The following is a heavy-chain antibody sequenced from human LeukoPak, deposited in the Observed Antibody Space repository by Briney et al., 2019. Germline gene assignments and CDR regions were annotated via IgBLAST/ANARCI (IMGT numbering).Heavy chain of an antibody. CDR3: AKAQGGYSYGSYFDY. Sequence: PGGSLRLSCAASGFTFDDYGMSWVRQAPGKGLEWVSGINWNGGSTGYADSVKGRFTISRDNAKNSLYLQMNSLRAEDTALYYCAKAQGGYSYGSYFDYWGQGTLVTVSS. CDR2: INWNGGST. D-gene: IGHD5-18*01. CDR1: GFTFDDYG. J-gene: IGHJ4*02. V-gene: IGHV3-20*04.